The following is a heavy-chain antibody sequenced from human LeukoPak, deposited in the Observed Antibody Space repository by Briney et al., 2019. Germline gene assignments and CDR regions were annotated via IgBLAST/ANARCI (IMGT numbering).Heavy chain of an antibody. CDR2: IIPIFGTA. CDR3: ASGNGSYYGLFPQYSQH. D-gene: IGHD1-26*01. CDR1: GGTFSSYA. Sequence: GSSVKVSCKDSGGTFSSYAISWVRQAPGQGLEWMGGIIPIFGTANYAQKFQGRVTITADESTSTAYMELSSLRSEDTAVYYCASGNGSYYGLFPQYSQHWGQGTLVTVSS. V-gene: IGHV1-69*01. J-gene: IGHJ1*01.